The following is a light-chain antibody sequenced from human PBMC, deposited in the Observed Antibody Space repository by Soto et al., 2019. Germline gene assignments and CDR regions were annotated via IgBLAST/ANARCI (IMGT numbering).Light chain of an antibody. CDR1: HSVSNF. CDR2: DVS. J-gene: IGKJ4*01. V-gene: IGKV3-11*01. CDR3: QQRDSWPLT. Sequence: EVVLTQSPVTLSFSPGERATLSCRASHSVSNFLAWYQHKPGQAPRLLIYDVSNRATGIPARFTGSGSGTDFTLTISSLEPEDFAVYYCQQRDSWPLTFGGGTKVEIK.